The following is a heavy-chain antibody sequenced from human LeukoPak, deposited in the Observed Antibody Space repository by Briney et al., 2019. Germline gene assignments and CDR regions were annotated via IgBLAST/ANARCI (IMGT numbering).Heavy chain of an antibody. J-gene: IGHJ5*02. CDR1: GFTFSSYG. Sequence: GGTLRLSCAASGFTFSSYGMSWVRQAPGKGLEWVSAISGSGGSTYYADSVKGRFTISRDNSKNTLYLQMNSLRAEDTAVYYCARNYYGPVHWFDPWGQGTLVTVSS. V-gene: IGHV3-23*01. CDR2: ISGSGGST. D-gene: IGHD3-10*01. CDR3: ARNYYGPVHWFDP.